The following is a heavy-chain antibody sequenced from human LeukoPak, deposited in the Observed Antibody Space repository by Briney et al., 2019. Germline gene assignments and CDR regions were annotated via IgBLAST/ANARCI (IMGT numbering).Heavy chain of an antibody. CDR2: INHSGST. Sequence: PSETLSLSYAVYGGSFSGYYWSWIRQPPGKGLEWIGEINHSGSTNYNPSLKSRVTISVDTSKNQFSLKLSSVTAADTAVYYCARGRGFGELFTYWGQGTLVTVSS. CDR1: GGSFSGYY. D-gene: IGHD3-10*01. CDR3: ARGRGFGELFTY. V-gene: IGHV4-34*01. J-gene: IGHJ4*02.